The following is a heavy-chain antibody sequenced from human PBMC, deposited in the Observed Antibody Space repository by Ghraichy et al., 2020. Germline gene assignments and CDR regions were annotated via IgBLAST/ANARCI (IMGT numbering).Heavy chain of an antibody. Sequence: SETLSLTCTVSGGSISSYYWSWIRQPPGKGLEWIGYIYYSGSTNYNPSLKSRVTISVDTSKNQFSLKLSSVTAADTAVYYCARVGDFWSGYIDYWGQGTLVTVSS. D-gene: IGHD3-3*01. V-gene: IGHV4-59*01. CDR1: GGSISSYY. CDR2: IYYSGST. J-gene: IGHJ4*02. CDR3: ARVGDFWSGYIDY.